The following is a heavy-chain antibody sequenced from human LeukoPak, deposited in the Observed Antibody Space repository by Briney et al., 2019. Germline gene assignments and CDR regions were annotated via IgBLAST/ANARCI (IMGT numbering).Heavy chain of an antibody. J-gene: IGHJ4*02. CDR1: GYTFTSYY. CDR2: INPSGGST. V-gene: IGHV1-46*01. Sequence: ASVKVSCKASGYTFTSYYMHWVRQAPGQGLEWMGIINPSGGSTSYAQKFQGRVTITRNTSISTAYMELSSLRSEDTAVYYCARGKWGGFDYWGQGTLVTVSS. CDR3: ARGKWGGFDY. D-gene: IGHD1-26*01.